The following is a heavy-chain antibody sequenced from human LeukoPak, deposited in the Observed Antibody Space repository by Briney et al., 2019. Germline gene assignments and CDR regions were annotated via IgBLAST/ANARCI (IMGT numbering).Heavy chain of an antibody. J-gene: IGHJ4*02. CDR2: ISGIGGST. CDR3: AQAPRYSSSSGYYSGSGSLDY. CDR1: GFTFTSYA. Sequence: GGSLRLSCAASGFTFTSYAMSWVRQAPGKGLEWVSGISGIGGSTYYADSVRGRFTISRDTSKNTRYLQMNRLRAEDTAVYYCAQAPRYSSSSGYYSGSGSLDYWGQGTLVTVSS. V-gene: IGHV3-23*01. D-gene: IGHD3-10*01.